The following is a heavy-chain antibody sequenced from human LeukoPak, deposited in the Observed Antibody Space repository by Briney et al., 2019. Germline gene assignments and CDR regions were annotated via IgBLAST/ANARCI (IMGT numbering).Heavy chain of an antibody. CDR1: GGSISSSSYY. D-gene: IGHD2-2*01. CDR2: IYYSGST. Sequence: SETLSLTCTVSGGSISSSSYYWGWIRQPPGKGLEWIGSIYYSGSTNYNPSLKSRVTISVDTSKNQFSLKLSSVTAADTAVYYCARGVVPAAAIFDPDHPGGYYYYMDVWGKGTTVTVSS. CDR3: ARGVVPAAAIFDPDHPGGYYYYMDV. J-gene: IGHJ6*03. V-gene: IGHV4-39*07.